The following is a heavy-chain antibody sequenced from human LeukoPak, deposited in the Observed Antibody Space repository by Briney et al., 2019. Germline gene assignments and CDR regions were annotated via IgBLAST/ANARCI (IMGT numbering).Heavy chain of an antibody. Sequence: GGSLRLSCAAFGFTFSSYSMNWVRQAPGKGLEWVSSISSSSSYIYYADSVKGRFTISRDNAKNSLYLQMNSLRAEDTAVYYCARFYDSSGYYYGSNYYYYYGMDVWGQGTTVTVSS. D-gene: IGHD3-22*01. CDR3: ARFYDSSGYYYGSNYYYYYGMDV. CDR1: GFTFSSYS. J-gene: IGHJ6*02. V-gene: IGHV3-21*01. CDR2: ISSSSSYI.